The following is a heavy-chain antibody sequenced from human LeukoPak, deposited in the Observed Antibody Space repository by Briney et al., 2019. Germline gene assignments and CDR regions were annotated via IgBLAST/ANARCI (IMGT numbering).Heavy chain of an antibody. CDR1: GFTFSSYG. V-gene: IGHV3-23*01. D-gene: IGHD3-16*02. CDR3: ARDQGYVWGSYRYPGVDY. CDR2: ISGSGGST. J-gene: IGHJ4*02. Sequence: PGGSLRLSCAASGFTFSSYGMSWVRQAPGKGLEWVSAISGSGGSTYYAGSVKGRFTISRDNSKNTLYLQMNSLRAEDTAVYYCARDQGYVWGSYRYPGVDYWGQGTLVTVSS.